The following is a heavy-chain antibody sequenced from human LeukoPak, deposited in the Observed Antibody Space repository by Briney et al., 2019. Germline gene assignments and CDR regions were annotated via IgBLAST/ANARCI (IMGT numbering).Heavy chain of an antibody. D-gene: IGHD4-17*01. J-gene: IGHJ4*02. CDR1: GGTFSSYA. V-gene: IGHV1-69*13. CDR3: ARSYGDYVNFHY. CDR2: IIPIFGTA. Sequence: SVKVSCKASGGTFSSYAISWVRQAPGQGLEWMGGIIPIFGTANYAQKFQGRVTITADESTSTAYMELSSLRSEDTAVYYCARSYGDYVNFHYWGQGTLVTVSS.